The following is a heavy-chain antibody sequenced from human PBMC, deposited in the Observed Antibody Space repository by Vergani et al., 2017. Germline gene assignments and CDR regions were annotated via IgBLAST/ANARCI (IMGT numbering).Heavy chain of an antibody. CDR2: NIPILGIA. CDR3: ARDGPGGDSTTLLWYYYYGMDV. D-gene: IGHD4-17*01. J-gene: IGHJ6*02. CDR1: GYTFTGYY. Sequence: QVQLVQSGAAVKKPGASVKVSCKASGYTFTGYYMHWVRQAPGQGLEWMGRNIPILGIANYAQKFQGRVTITADKSTSTAYMELSSLRSEDTAVYYCARDGPGGDSTTLLWYYYYGMDVWGQGTTVTVSS. V-gene: IGHV1-69*09.